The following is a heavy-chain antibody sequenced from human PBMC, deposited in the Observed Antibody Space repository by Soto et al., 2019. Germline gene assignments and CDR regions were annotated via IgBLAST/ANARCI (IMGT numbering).Heavy chain of an antibody. CDR3: AKGRWDYFDY. CDR2: ISWNSGNI. CDR1: GFTFDDYA. V-gene: IGHV3-9*01. J-gene: IGHJ4*02. D-gene: IGHD1-26*01. Sequence: PGGSLRLSCAASGFTFDDYAMHWVRQAPGKGLEWVSGISWNSGNIGYADSVKGRFTISGDNAKNSLYLQMNSLRGEDTALYYCAKGRWDYFDYWGQGTLVTVS.